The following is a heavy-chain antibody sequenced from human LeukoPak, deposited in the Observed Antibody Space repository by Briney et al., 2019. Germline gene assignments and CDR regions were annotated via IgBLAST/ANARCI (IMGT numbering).Heavy chain of an antibody. V-gene: IGHV4-39*01. Sequence: SETLPLTCTVSGGSISSSSYYWGWIRQPPGKGLEWIGSIYYSGSTYYNPSLKSRVTISVDTSKNQFSLKLSSVTAADTAVYYCASPIAAAGQEEYFQHWGQGTLVTVSS. CDR3: ASPIAAAGQEEYFQH. CDR2: IYYSGST. CDR1: GGSISSSSYY. D-gene: IGHD6-13*01. J-gene: IGHJ1*01.